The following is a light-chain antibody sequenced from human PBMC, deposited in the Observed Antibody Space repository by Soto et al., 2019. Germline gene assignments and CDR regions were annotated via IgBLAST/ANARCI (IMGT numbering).Light chain of an antibody. CDR3: QHYGSSPWT. CDR2: AAS. CDR1: QSVSSSY. V-gene: IGKV3-20*01. Sequence: IVLTHSPGTLSLSPGERATVSCRASQSVSSSYLVWHQQKPGQAPRLLIYAASSRDTGIPDRFSGSGSGTDFALTISRLEPEDFAVYYCQHYGSSPWTFGQGTKVDIK. J-gene: IGKJ1*01.